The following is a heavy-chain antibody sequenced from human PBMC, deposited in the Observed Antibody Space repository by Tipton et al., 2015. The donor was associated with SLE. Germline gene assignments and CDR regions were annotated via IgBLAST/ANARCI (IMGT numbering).Heavy chain of an antibody. J-gene: IGHJ3*02. D-gene: IGHD4/OR15-4a*01. CDR2: IKSKYDGGTT. Sequence: GSLRLSCVVSGFTFSIAWMNWVRQSPGKGLEWVGRIKSKYDGGTTDYAAPVTGRFTISREDSEKTVYLQMHSLKAEDTAVYYCSTDRGCLDHFDIWGQGTLVNVSS. V-gene: IGHV3-15*01. CDR3: STDRGCLDHFDI. CDR1: GFTFSIAW.